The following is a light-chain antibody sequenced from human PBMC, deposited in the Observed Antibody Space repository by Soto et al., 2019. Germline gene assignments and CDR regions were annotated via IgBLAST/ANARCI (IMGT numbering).Light chain of an antibody. CDR3: SSYSDTDNFVI. CDR1: SSDVGRHNY. Sequence: QSALTQPPSASGSPGQSVTISCTGTSSDVGRHNYVSWYQQHPGKAPKLLIFEVNKRPSGVPDRFSASTSGITASLTASGLQPEDEAAYYCSSYSDTDNFVIFGGGTKVTVL. CDR2: EVN. V-gene: IGLV2-8*01. J-gene: IGLJ2*01.